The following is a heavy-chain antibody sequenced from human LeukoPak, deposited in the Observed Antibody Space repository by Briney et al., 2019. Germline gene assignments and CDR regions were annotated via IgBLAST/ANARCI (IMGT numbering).Heavy chain of an antibody. CDR3: ARVGGVTPFFYFDF. CDR1: GFTFSSSA. J-gene: IGHJ4*02. D-gene: IGHD1-26*01. CDR2: ISYDGSTK. Sequence: GRSLRLSCAASGFTFSSSAMHWVRQAPGKGLEWVAFISYDGSTKYYADSVKGRFTISRDNSKNTLYLQMSSLRVEDTAVYYCARVGGVTPFFYFDFWGQGTLVTVSS. V-gene: IGHV3-30*04.